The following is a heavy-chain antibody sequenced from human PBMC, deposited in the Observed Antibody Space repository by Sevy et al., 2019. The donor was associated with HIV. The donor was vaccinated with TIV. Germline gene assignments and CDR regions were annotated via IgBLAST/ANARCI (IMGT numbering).Heavy chain of an antibody. J-gene: IGHJ4*02. Sequence: GGSLRLSCAASGFTFSSYSMNWVRQAPGKGLEWISYISSSGSTIYYADSVKGRFTISRDNAKNSLYLQMNSLRAEDTAVYYCARSDYGSGRFWGQGTLVTVSS. CDR1: GFTFSSYS. V-gene: IGHV3-48*04. CDR2: ISSSGSTI. CDR3: ARSDYGSGRF. D-gene: IGHD3-10*01.